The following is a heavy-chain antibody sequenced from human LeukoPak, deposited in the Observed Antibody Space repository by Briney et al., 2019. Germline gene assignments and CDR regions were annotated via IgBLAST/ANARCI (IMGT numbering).Heavy chain of an antibody. J-gene: IGHJ6*02. CDR1: GFTFSTYD. CDR3: VKDRGGSPFYGMDV. Sequence: GGSLRLSCAVSGFTFSTYDMSWVRQAPGKGLEWVSAISGSGGSTYYADSVKGRFTISRDNSKNTLYLQLNSLRAEDTAVYYCVKDRGGSPFYGMDVWGQGTTVTVSS. CDR2: ISGSGGST. V-gene: IGHV3-23*01. D-gene: IGHD1-26*01.